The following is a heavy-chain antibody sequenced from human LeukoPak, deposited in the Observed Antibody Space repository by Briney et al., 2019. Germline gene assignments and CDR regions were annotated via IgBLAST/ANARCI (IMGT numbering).Heavy chain of an antibody. CDR2: IYYSGST. CDR1: GGSISSGGYY. V-gene: IGHV4-31*03. J-gene: IGHJ3*02. CDR3: AGTGVTYDAFDI. D-gene: IGHD2-21*02. Sequence: PSETLSLTCSVSGGSISSGGYYWSWIRQHPGKGLEWIGYIYYSGSTYYNPSLKSRVTISVDTSKNQFSLKLSSVTAADTAVYYCAGTGVTYDAFDIWGQGTMVTVSS.